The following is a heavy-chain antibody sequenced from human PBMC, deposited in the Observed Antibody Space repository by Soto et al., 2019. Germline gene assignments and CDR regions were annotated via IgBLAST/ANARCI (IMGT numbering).Heavy chain of an antibody. CDR2: IIPIFGTA. V-gene: IGHV1-69*13. CDR1: GGTFSSYA. D-gene: IGHD5-18*01. Sequence: GASVKVSCKASGGTFSSYAISWVRQAPGQGLEWMGGIIPIFGTANYAQKFQGRVTITADESTSTAYMELSSLRSEDTAVYYCARGSSRGYSYDLKTLVYWGQGTLVTVSS. J-gene: IGHJ4*02. CDR3: ARGSSRGYSYDLKTLVY.